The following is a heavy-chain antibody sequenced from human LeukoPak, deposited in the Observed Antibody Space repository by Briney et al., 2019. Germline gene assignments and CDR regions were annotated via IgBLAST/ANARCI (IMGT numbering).Heavy chain of an antibody. CDR1: GFTFSTYA. V-gene: IGHV3-23*01. CDR3: AKEYCSPVSCSGGLPET. D-gene: IGHD2-15*01. Sequence: QAGGSLRLSCAASGFTFSTYAMIWVRQAPGKGLEWVSGVSGSGGSTYYADSVKGRFTISRDNSKNTLYLQVNSLRAEDTAMYYCAKEYCSPVSCSGGLPETWGQGTMVTVSS. J-gene: IGHJ3*01. CDR2: VSGSGGST.